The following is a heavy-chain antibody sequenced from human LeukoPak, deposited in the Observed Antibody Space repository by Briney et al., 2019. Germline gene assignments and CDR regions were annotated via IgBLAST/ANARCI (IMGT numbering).Heavy chain of an antibody. CDR1: GFTFSSYA. CDR2: ISGSGGST. CDR3: AKDYDSSGYYYFDY. D-gene: IGHD3-22*01. J-gene: IGHJ4*02. Sequence: GGSLRLSCAASGFTFSSYAMSWVRQAPGKGLEWVSAISGSGGSTYYADSVKGRFTISRDNSKNTSYLQMNSLRAEDTAVYYCAKDYDSSGYYYFDYWGQGTLVTVSS. V-gene: IGHV3-23*01.